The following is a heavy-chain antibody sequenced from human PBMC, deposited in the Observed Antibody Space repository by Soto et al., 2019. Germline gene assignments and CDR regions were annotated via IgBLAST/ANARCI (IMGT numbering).Heavy chain of an antibody. D-gene: IGHD6-6*01. CDR3: AKDLTRQLAYWLDP. Sequence: GASVKVSCKASGFSFTGYYIHWLRQAPGQGPEWMGWINVHSGGTEYAQKFQGRVTLTRDTSIATAYLTLTSLTSDDTALYYCAKDLTRQLAYWLDPWGQGTQVTVSS. V-gene: IGHV1-2*02. CDR2: INVHSGGT. CDR1: GFSFTGYY. J-gene: IGHJ5*02.